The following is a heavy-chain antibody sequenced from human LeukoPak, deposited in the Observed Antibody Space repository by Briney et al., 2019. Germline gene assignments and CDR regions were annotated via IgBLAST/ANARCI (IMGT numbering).Heavy chain of an antibody. Sequence: SETLSLTCAVYGGSFSGYYWSWIHQPPGKGLEWIGETNHSGSTNYNPSLKSRVTISVDTSKNQFSLKLSSVTAADTAVYYCARAKDLFLWSYYFDYWGQGTLVTVSS. CDR3: ARAKDLFLWSYYFDY. D-gene: IGHD2/OR15-2a*01. CDR2: TNHSGST. CDR1: GGSFSGYY. J-gene: IGHJ4*02. V-gene: IGHV4-34*01.